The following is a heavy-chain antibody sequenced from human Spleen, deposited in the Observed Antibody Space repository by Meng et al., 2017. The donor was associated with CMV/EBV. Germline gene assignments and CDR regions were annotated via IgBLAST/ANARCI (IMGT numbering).Heavy chain of an antibody. V-gene: IGHV1-69*10. CDR1: GGTFSSYP. Sequence: SVKVSCKASGGTFSSYPITWVRQAPGQGLEWMGGIIPILGLTHYPQKFQGRVTITADKSTSTAYMELSSLRSDDTAVYYCARDQTTVAISYGLDVWGQGTTVTVSS. D-gene: IGHD4-23*01. J-gene: IGHJ6*02. CDR2: IIPILGLT. CDR3: ARDQTTVAISYGLDV.